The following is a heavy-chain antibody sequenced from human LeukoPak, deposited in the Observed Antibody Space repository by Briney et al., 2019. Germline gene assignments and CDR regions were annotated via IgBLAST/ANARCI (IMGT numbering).Heavy chain of an antibody. CDR3: ARLSPFGMDV. J-gene: IGHJ6*02. CDR1: GGSISSYY. CDR2: IYYRGST. V-gene: IGHV4-59*08. Sequence: SETLSLTCTVSGGSISSYYWSWIRQPPGKGLEWIGYIYYRGSTNYNPSLKSRVTISVDTSKNQFSLKLSSVTAADTAVYYCARLSPFGMDVWGQGTTVTVSS.